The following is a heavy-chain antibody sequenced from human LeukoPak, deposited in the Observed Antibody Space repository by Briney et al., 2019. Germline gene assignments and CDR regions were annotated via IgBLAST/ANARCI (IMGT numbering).Heavy chain of an antibody. CDR1: GFTFSSYA. CDR3: AKSGPYGSGSYHDAFDI. D-gene: IGHD3-10*01. Sequence: PGGSLRLSCAASGFTFSSYAMSWVRQAPGKGLEWVSAISGSGGSTYYADSVKGRFTISRDNSKNTLYLQMNSLRAEDTAVYYCAKSGPYGSGSYHDAFDIWGQGTMVTVSS. CDR2: ISGSGGST. V-gene: IGHV3-23*01. J-gene: IGHJ3*02.